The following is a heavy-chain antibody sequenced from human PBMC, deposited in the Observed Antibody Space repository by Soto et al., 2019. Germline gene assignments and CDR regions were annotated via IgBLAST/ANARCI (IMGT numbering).Heavy chain of an antibody. CDR2: INSGGRT. J-gene: IGHJ4*02. D-gene: IGHD4-17*01. V-gene: IGHV3-23*01. Sequence: GGSLRLSCAASGFTFSSFTMNWVRQAPGKGLEWVSGINSGGRTYYADSVKGRFTISRDDSKNTLYLQIISLRAEDTAVYYCAKDLRPDGVWDFDYWGQGTLVTVSS. CDR3: AKDLRPDGVWDFDY. CDR1: GFTFSSFT.